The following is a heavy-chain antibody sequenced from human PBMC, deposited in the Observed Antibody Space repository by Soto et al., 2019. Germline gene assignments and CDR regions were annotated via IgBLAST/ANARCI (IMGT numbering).Heavy chain of an antibody. CDR2: ISGRGDNT. J-gene: IGHJ4*02. Sequence: LRLSCAASGFTFSSYAMSWVRQAPGKGLEWVSAISGRGDNTYYADSVKGRFTISRDNSKNTLYPQMNSLRAEDTAVYYCAISRYRSSWYYFDYWGQGTLVTVSS. CDR3: AISRYRSSWYYFDY. CDR1: GFTFSSYA. D-gene: IGHD6-13*01. V-gene: IGHV3-23*01.